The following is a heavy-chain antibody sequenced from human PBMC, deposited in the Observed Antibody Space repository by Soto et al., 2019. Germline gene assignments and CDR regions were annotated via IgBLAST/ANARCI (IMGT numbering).Heavy chain of an antibody. V-gene: IGHV4-34*01. Sequence: SETLSLTCAVYGGSFSGYYWIWIRQPPGKGLEWIGEINHSGSTNYNPSLKSRVTISVDTSKNQFSLKLSSVTAADTAVYYCARKRFLEWLSPPYYYYGMDVWGQGTTVTVSS. CDR1: GGSFSGYY. D-gene: IGHD3-3*01. CDR2: INHSGST. CDR3: ARKRFLEWLSPPYYYYGMDV. J-gene: IGHJ6*02.